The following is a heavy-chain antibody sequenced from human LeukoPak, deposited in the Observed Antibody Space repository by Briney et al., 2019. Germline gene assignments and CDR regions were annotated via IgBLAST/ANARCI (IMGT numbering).Heavy chain of an antibody. CDR1: GFTFSGYG. Sequence: GGSLRLSCAGSGFTFSGYGMHWVRQAPGKGLEWVATIPNDGSNNDYADSVKGRFTISRDNSKNTLYLQMNSLRAEDTAVYYCAKDLVGNCGGDCFFDYWGQGTLVTVSS. V-gene: IGHV3-30*18. D-gene: IGHD2-21*02. J-gene: IGHJ4*02. CDR2: IPNDGSNN. CDR3: AKDLVGNCGGDCFFDY.